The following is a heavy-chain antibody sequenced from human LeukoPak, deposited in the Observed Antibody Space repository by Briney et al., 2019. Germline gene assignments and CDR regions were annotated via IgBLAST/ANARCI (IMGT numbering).Heavy chain of an antibody. D-gene: IGHD3-9*01. CDR2: ISGSGGST. J-gene: IGHJ4*02. CDR1: GFTFSSYA. CDR3: AKDRYDILTGYSWSPFDY. V-gene: IGHV3-23*01. Sequence: GGSLRLSCAASGFTFSSYAMSWVRQAPGKGLEWVSAISGSGGSTYYADSVKGRFTISRDNSKNTLYLQMNSLRAEDTAVYYCAKDRYDILTGYSWSPFDYWGQGTLVTVSS.